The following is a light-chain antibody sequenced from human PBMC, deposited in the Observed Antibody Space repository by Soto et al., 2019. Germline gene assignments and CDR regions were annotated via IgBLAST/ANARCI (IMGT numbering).Light chain of an antibody. CDR1: SSDVGSYNL. J-gene: IGLJ2*01. V-gene: IGLV2-23*02. Sequence: QSALTQPASVSGSPGQSITISCTGTSSDVGSYNLVSWYQQHPGKAPKLMIYEVSKRPSGVSNRFSGSKSGNTASLTISGRQAEDEADYDCCSYAGSSTHVVFGGGTKLTVL. CDR3: CSYAGSSTHVV. CDR2: EVS.